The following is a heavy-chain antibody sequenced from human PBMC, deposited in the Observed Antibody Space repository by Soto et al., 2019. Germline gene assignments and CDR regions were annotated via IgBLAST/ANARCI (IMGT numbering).Heavy chain of an antibody. V-gene: IGHV3-53*01. CDR1: GFTVTSNY. CDR2: IYGGGDT. D-gene: IGHD5-18*01. J-gene: IGHJ4*02. Sequence: LRLSCAVSGFTVTSNYMTWVRQAPGKGLEWVSVIYGGGDTYYADSVKGRFTISRDTSKNSLYLQMNSLRVEDSAVYFCARFPGTYSLDYWGQGTLVTVSS. CDR3: ARFPGTYSLDY.